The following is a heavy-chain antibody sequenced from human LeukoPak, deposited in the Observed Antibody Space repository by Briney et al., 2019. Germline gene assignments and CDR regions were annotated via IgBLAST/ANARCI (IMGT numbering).Heavy chain of an antibody. CDR3: ARGASTGTTYFDY. CDR1: GFTFSSYA. Sequence: PGRSLRLSCAASGFTFSSYAMHWVRQAPGKGLEWVAVISYDGSNKYYADSVKGRFTISRDNSKNTLYLRMNSLRAEDTAVYYCARGASTGTTYFDYWGQGTLVTVSS. D-gene: IGHD1-1*01. J-gene: IGHJ4*02. V-gene: IGHV3-30-3*01. CDR2: ISYDGSNK.